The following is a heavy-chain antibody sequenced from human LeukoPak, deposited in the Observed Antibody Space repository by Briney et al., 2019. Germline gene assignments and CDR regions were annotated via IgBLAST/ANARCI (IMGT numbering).Heavy chain of an antibody. Sequence: PSETLSLTCTVSGGSISSYYWNWIRQPPGKGLEWIGYIYYSGSTNYNPSLKSRVTISVDTSKNQFSLKLSSVTAADTAVYYCARESRISAFDIWGQGTMVTVSS. V-gene: IGHV4-59*01. D-gene: IGHD3-3*01. J-gene: IGHJ3*02. CDR2: IYYSGST. CDR1: GGSISSYY. CDR3: ARESRISAFDI.